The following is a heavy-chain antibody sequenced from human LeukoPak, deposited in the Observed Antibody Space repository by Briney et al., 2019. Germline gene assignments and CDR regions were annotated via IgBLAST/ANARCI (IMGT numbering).Heavy chain of an antibody. V-gene: IGHV4-61*01. CDR2: VYYSGST. D-gene: IGHD1-1*01. J-gene: IGHJ4*02. Sequence: SETLSLTCTVSGGSVSSGSYYWSWIRQPPGKGLEWIGYVYYSGSTNYNPSLKSRVTISVDTSKNQFSLKLSSVTAADTAVYYCASNPYWNDDYFDCWGQGALVTVSS. CDR3: ASNPYWNDDYFDC. CDR1: GGSVSSGSYY.